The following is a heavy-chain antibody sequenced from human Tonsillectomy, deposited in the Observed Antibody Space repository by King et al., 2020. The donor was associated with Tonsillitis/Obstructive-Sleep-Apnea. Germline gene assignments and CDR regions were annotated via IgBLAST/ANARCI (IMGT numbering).Heavy chain of an antibody. CDR1: GFTFGNYA. V-gene: IGHV3-23*04. D-gene: IGHD2-2*01. Sequence: QLVQSGGGLVQPGGSLRLSCAASGFTFGNYAMSWVRHAPGKGLEWVSGISGSGDGTYYAESVKGRFTISRDNSKNTLYLQMNSLRAEDTAIYYCAKMMGQHLVHYSFDLWGQGTLVTVSS. J-gene: IGHJ4*02. CDR3: AKMMGQHLVHYSFDL. CDR2: ISGSGDGT.